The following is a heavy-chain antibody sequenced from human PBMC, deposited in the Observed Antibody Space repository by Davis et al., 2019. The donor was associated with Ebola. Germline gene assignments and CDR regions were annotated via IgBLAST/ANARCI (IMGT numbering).Heavy chain of an antibody. J-gene: IGHJ4*02. CDR2: INPSGGST. CDR1: GYTFTSYY. CDR3: ARSAHDGLFDY. Sequence: ASVKVSCRASGYTFTSYYMHWVRQAPGQGLEWMGIINPSGGSTSYAQKFQGRVTMTRDTSTSTVYMELSSLRSEDTAVYYCARSAHDGLFDYWGQGTLVTVSS. V-gene: IGHV1-46*01. D-gene: IGHD3/OR15-3a*01.